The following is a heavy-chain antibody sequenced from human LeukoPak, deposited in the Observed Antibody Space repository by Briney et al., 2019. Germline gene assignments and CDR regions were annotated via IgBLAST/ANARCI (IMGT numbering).Heavy chain of an antibody. CDR1: GFTLSSYG. CDR2: IWYDGSNK. CDR3: AKWGRRGASVGGYQLLYVDY. D-gene: IGHD2-2*01. J-gene: IGHJ4*02. Sequence: GRSLRLSCAASGFTLSSYGMHWVRQAPGKGLEWVAVIWYDGSNKYYADSVKGRFTISRDNSKNTLYLQMNSLRAEDTAVYYCAKWGRRGASVGGYQLLYVDYWGQGTLVTVSS. V-gene: IGHV3-33*06.